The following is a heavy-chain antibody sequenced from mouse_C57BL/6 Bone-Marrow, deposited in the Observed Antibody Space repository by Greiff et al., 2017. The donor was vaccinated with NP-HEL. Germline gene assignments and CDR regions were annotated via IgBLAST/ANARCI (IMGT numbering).Heavy chain of an antibody. D-gene: IGHD2-3*01. Sequence: QVQLQQSGAELARPGASVKLSCKASGYTFTSYGISWVKQRTGQGLEWIGEIYPRSGNTYYNEKFKGKATLTADKSSSTAYMELRSLTSEDSAVYFCARRPDGYWDAYWGQGTLVTVSA. J-gene: IGHJ3*01. CDR2: IYPRSGNT. V-gene: IGHV1-81*01. CDR3: ARRPDGYWDAY. CDR1: GYTFTSYG.